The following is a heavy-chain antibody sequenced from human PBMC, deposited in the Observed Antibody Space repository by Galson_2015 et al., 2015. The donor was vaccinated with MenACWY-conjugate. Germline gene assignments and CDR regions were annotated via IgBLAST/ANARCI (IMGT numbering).Heavy chain of an antibody. CDR1: GFTVHTNY. Sequence: SLRLSCAASGFTVHTNYMTWVRQAPGKGLEWVSIIYSGGSTYYPDSVRGRFTISRGNSKNTLYLQMDSLRADDTAVYYCARAGSENCRTTNCLSLGAKFSYYYYMDVWGKGTTVTVSS. V-gene: IGHV3-53*01. D-gene: IGHD2-2*01. J-gene: IGHJ6*03. CDR2: IYSGGST. CDR3: ARAGSENCRTTNCLSLGAKFSYYYYMDV.